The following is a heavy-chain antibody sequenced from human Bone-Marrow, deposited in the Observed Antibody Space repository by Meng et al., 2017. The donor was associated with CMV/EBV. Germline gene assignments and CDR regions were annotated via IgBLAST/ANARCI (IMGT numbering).Heavy chain of an antibody. CDR2: INPNSGGT. V-gene: IGHV1-2*02. J-gene: IGHJ4*02. CDR1: GYTLTELS. Sequence: ASVKVSCKVSGYTLTELSMHWVRQAPGQGLEWMGWINPNSGGTNYAQKFQGRVTMTRDTSISTAYMELSRLRSDDTAVYYCARGWESGIFDYWGQGTLVTVSS. CDR3: ARGWESGIFDY. D-gene: IGHD6-13*01.